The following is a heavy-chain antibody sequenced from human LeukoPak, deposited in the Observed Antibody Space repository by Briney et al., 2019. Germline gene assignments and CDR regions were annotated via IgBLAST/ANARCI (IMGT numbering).Heavy chain of an antibody. CDR1: GFTFSSYS. CDR2: INHSGST. J-gene: IGHJ4*02. D-gene: IGHD2-15*01. V-gene: IGHV4-34*01. CDR3: ARDPAGDNYFDF. Sequence: PGGSLRLSCAASGFTFSSYSMNWIRQPPGKGLEWIGEINHSGSTNYNPSLKSRVTISLDTSKNQFSLKLSSVIAADTAVYYCARDPAGDNYFDFWGQGTLVTVSS.